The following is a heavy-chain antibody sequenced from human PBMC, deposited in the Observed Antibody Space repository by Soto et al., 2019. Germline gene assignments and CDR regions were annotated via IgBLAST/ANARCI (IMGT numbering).Heavy chain of an antibody. CDR2: MDPNSGST. CDR1: GYTFTTYD. V-gene: IGHV1-8*01. D-gene: IGHD3-3*01. Sequence: QAQLVQSGAEVRKPGASVKVSCKASGYTFTTYDINWVRQAPGQGLEWLGWMDPNSGSTGYAQNFQGRITMTRNLSRTTAHMEMSSLQSEDTAVYDCARERNFDFWRKGLDIWGQGTTVTVSS. CDR3: ARERNFDFWRKGLDI. J-gene: IGHJ6*02.